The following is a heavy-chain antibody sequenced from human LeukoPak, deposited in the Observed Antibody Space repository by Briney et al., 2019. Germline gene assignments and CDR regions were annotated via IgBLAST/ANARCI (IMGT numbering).Heavy chain of an antibody. D-gene: IGHD3-10*01. J-gene: IGHJ2*01. Sequence: GGSLRLSCAASGFTFSSYGMHWVRQAPGKGLEWVAVISYDGSNKYYADSVKGRFTISRDNSKNTLYLQMNSLRAEDTAVYYCAKDLGFQGYFGLWGRGTLVTVSS. CDR2: ISYDGSNK. CDR1: GFTFSSYG. CDR3: AKDLGFQGYFGL. V-gene: IGHV3-30*18.